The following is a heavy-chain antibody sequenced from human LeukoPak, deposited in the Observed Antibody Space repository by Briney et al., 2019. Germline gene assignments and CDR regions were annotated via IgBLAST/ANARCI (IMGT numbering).Heavy chain of an antibody. J-gene: IGHJ6*02. D-gene: IGHD3-16*01. CDR3: ATTFTFAYYYYGMDV. V-gene: IGHV3-30*03. CDR2: ISYDGSNK. CDR1: GFTFSSYG. Sequence: GGSLRLSCAASGFTFSSYGMHWVRQAPGKGLEWVAVISYDGSNKYYADSVKGRFTISRDNSKNTLYLQMNSLRSEDTAVYYCATTFTFAYYYYGMDVWGQGTTVTVSS.